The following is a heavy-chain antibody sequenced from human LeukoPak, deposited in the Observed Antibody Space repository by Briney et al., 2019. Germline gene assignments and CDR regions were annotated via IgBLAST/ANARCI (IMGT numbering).Heavy chain of an antibody. CDR1: GFTFSDYA. J-gene: IGHJ4*02. V-gene: IGHV3-64D*06. Sequence: PGGSLRLSCSGSGFTFSDYAMFWVRQAPGKGLEYVSAIMSNGRSTYLADTVKDRFTISRDNSKNMLYLQMSSLRPKDTAVYYCVKAKYYSWSDGSSFDCWGQGTLVAVSS. CDR2: IMSNGRST. D-gene: IGHD1-1*01. CDR3: VKAKYYSWSDGSSFDC.